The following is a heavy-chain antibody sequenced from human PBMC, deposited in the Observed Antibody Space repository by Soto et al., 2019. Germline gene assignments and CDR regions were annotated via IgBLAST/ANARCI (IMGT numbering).Heavy chain of an antibody. CDR3: ARGRNIRGYSYGKNFDY. Sequence: SETLSLTCAVYGGSFSGYYWSWIRQPPGKGLEWIGEINHSGSTNYNPSLKSRVTISVDTSKNQFSLKLSSVTAADTAVYYCARGRNIRGYSYGKNFDYWGQGTLVTSPQ. J-gene: IGHJ4*02. D-gene: IGHD5-18*01. V-gene: IGHV4-34*01. CDR2: INHSGST. CDR1: GGSFSGYY.